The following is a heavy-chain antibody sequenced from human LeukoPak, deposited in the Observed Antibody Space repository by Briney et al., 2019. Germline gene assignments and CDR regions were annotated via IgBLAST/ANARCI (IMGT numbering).Heavy chain of an antibody. J-gene: IGHJ3*02. CDR2: IGSDGGGI. Sequence: GGSLRLSCAASGFTFSSYAMSWVRQAPGKGLEWVSVIGSDGGGIQYADSVKGRFTISRDNSKNTLYLQMNNLRAEDTAVYYCAKGGAYYYDSSGYFSIWGQGTMVTVSS. D-gene: IGHD3-22*01. V-gene: IGHV3-23*01. CDR1: GFTFSSYA. CDR3: AKGGAYYYDSSGYFSI.